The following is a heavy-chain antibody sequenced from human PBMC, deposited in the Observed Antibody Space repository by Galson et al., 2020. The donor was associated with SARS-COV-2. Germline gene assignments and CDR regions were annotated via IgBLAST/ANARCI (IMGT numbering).Heavy chain of an antibody. CDR1: GFTFSSYG. CDR3: ANELVDAFDI. CDR2: ISYDGSNK. Sequence: GESLKISCAASGFTFSSYGMHWVRQAPGKGLEWVAVISYDGSNKYYADSVKGRFTISRDNSKNTLYLQMNSLRAEDTAVYYCANELVDAFDIWCQGTMVTVSS. V-gene: IGHV3-30*18. J-gene: IGHJ3*02. D-gene: IGHD6-13*01.